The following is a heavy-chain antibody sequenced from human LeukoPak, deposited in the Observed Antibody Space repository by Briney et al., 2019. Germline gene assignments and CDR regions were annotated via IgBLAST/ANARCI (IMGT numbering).Heavy chain of an antibody. CDR3: ARETPESLFDY. Sequence: PSETLSLTCTVSGGTISSYYWSWIRQPTGKGLEWIGYIYHSGNTNYNPSLKSRVTIAVDTSKNQFSLRLSSVTAADTAMYYCARETPESLFDYWGQGIQVTVSS. CDR1: GGTISSYY. J-gene: IGHJ4*02. CDR2: IYHSGNT. V-gene: IGHV4-59*01. D-gene: IGHD1-14*01.